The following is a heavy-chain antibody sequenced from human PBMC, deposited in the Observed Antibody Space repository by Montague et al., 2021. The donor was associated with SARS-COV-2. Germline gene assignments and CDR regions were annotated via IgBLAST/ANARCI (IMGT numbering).Heavy chain of an antibody. CDR1: GFSLSTSGVG. CDR3: AHRPRSGWSGDWFDP. V-gene: IGHV2-5*02. D-gene: IGHD6-19*01. CDR2: IYWDDDK. J-gene: IGHJ5*02. Sequence: PALVKPTQTLTLTCTFSGFSLSTSGVGVGWIRQPPGKALEWLALIYWDDDKRYSPSLKSRLTITKDTSKNHVVLTMTNMDPVDTATYYSAHRPRSGWSGDWFDPWGQGTLVTVSS.